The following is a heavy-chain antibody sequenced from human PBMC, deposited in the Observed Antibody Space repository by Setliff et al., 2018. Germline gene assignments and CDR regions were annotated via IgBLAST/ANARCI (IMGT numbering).Heavy chain of an antibody. CDR1: GFTFSDYG. J-gene: IGHJ5*02. D-gene: IGHD3-10*01. CDR2: IWNDGSNK. Sequence: GGSLRLSCVASGFTFSDYGMHWVRQAPGRGLEWVALIWNDGSNKFYGDSVKGRFTISRDNSKNTLYLQMNSPRAEDTAVYYCAKNGFGVVALGVNNWFDPWGQGTLVTVSS. CDR3: AKNGFGVVALGVNNWFDP. V-gene: IGHV3-33*06.